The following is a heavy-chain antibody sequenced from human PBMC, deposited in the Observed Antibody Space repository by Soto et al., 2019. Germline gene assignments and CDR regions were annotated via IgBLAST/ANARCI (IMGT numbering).Heavy chain of an antibody. J-gene: IGHJ5*02. V-gene: IGHV3-74*03. D-gene: IGHD4-17*01. CDR3: ARDQTTGDWFDA. Sequence: DVQLVQSGGGLVQPGGSLRLSCGASGFDFNNYWMHWVRQDPGKGLVWVSRINGDGSDIKYADSVKGRFTISRDNAKNTVYLQMNSLRAEDTAVYYCARDQTTGDWFDAWGQGTLVTVSS. CDR1: GFDFNNYW. CDR2: INGDGSDI.